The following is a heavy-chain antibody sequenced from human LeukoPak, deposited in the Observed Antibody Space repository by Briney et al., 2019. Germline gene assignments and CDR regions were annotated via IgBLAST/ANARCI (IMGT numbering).Heavy chain of an antibody. CDR2: IKQDGSDK. CDR3: AELGITMIGGV. J-gene: IGHJ6*04. V-gene: IGHV3-7*01. CDR1: GFTFSSYW. D-gene: IGHD3-10*02. Sequence: GGSLRLSCAASGFTFSSYWMSWVRQAPGKGLEWVANIKQDGSDKYYVDSVKGRFTISRDDAKNSLYLQMNSLRGEDTAVYYCAELGITMIGGVWGKGTTVTISS.